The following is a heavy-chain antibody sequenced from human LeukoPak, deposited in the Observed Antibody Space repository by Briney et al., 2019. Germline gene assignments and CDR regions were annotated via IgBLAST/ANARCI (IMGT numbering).Heavy chain of an antibody. D-gene: IGHD6-13*01. V-gene: IGHV3-30-3*01. J-gene: IGHJ5*01. CDR2: ISYDGSDK. CDR1: GFTFSSYA. CDR3: AKDKTSGISGPFDS. Sequence: GGSLRLSCAASGFTFSSYAMHWVRQAPGKGLEWVAIISYDGSDKYYADSVKGRFTISRDNAKNSLYLQMNSLRTEDTAFYYCAKDKTSGISGPFDSWGQGTPVTVSS.